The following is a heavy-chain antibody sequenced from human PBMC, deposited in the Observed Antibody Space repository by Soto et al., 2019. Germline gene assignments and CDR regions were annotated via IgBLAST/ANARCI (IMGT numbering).Heavy chain of an antibody. CDR2: IWYNSSYI. Sequence: GGSLRLSCAASGFTSSSYGMHWVRQAPGKGLEWVSVIWYNSSYIYYADSVKGRFTISRDNAKNSLYLQMNSLRAEDTAVYYCARDTLPPTYYDFWSGSNWFDPWGQGTLVTVSS. CDR3: ARDTLPPTYYDFWSGSNWFDP. V-gene: IGHV3-21*01. D-gene: IGHD3-3*01. CDR1: GFTSSSYG. J-gene: IGHJ5*02.